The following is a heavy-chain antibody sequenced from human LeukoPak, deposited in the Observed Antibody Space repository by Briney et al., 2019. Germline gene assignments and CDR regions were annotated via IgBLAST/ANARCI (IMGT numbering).Heavy chain of an antibody. CDR1: GFSVDSYG. Sequence: GGSLRLSCAASGFSVDSYGMSWVRQAPGKGLEWVSTFSGNGDWTHYSDSVKGRFTISRDNSKNALYLQMNSLRAEDTAVYYCARGGHGAADQWGQGTLVTVSS. J-gene: IGHJ5*02. V-gene: IGHV3-23*01. D-gene: IGHD1-26*01. CDR2: FSGNGDWT. CDR3: ARGGHGAADQ.